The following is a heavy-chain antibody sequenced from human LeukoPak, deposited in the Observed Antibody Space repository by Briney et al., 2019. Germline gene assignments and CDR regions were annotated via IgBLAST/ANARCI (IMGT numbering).Heavy chain of an antibody. D-gene: IGHD3-10*01. CDR3: ARSPGHRLKGLISTMIHRRGYYMDV. V-gene: IGHV4-39*07. CDR1: GGSMSSSSYD. J-gene: IGHJ6*03. CDR2: IYYSGST. Sequence: PSETLSLACTVSGGSMSSSSYDWGWIRQPPGKGLEWIGNIYYSGSTYYNPSLKSRVTISVDMSKNQFSLKLSSVTAADTAVYYCARSPGHRLKGLISTMIHRRGYYMDVWGKGTTVTVSS.